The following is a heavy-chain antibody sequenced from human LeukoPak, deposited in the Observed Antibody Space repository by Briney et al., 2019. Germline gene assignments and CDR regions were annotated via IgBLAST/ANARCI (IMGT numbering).Heavy chain of an antibody. CDR2: INHSGST. V-gene: IGHV4-34*01. D-gene: IGHD6-6*01. CDR1: SGSFSGYY. J-gene: IGHJ4*02. CDR3: ARAIAALDY. Sequence: SETLSLTCAVYSGSFSGYYWSWIRQPPGKGLEWIGEINHSGSTNYNPSLKSRVTISVDTSKNQFSLKLSSVTAADTAVYYCARAIAALDYWGQGTLVTVSS.